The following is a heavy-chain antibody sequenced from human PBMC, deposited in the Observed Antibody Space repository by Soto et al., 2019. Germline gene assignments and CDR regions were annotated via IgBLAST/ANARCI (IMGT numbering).Heavy chain of an antibody. V-gene: IGHV4-39*01. Sequence: SETLSLTCTVSGGSISSSSYYWGWIRQPPGKGLEWIGSIYYSGSTYYNPSLKSRVTISVDTSKNQFSLKLSSVTAADTAVYYCARRWGNKGGGGDYWGQGTLVTVSS. CDR3: ARRWGNKGGGGDY. CDR1: GGSISSSSYY. J-gene: IGHJ4*02. D-gene: IGHD2-8*02. CDR2: IYYSGST.